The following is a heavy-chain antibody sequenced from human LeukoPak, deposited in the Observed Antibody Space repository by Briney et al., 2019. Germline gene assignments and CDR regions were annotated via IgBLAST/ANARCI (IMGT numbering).Heavy chain of an antibody. D-gene: IGHD6-6*01. CDR2: IYYSGST. J-gene: IGHJ6*02. CDR1: GGSISSSSYY. CDR3: ARVELGSSPFYYYYGMDV. V-gene: IGHV4-39*07. Sequence: SETLSLTCTVSGGSISSSSYYWDWIRQPPGKGLEWIGSIYYSGSTNYNPSLKSRVTISVDTSKNQFSLKLSSVTAADTAVYYCARVELGSSPFYYYYGMDVWGQGTTVTVSS.